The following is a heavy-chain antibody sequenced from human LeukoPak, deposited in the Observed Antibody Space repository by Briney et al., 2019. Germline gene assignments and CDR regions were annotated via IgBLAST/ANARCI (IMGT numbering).Heavy chain of an antibody. J-gene: IGHJ4*02. D-gene: IGHD6-13*01. CDR3: AKDAAAAGSAYYFEY. V-gene: IGHV3-48*03. CDR2: ISSSGSTI. CDR1: GFTFSSYE. Sequence: GGSLRLSCAASGFTFSSYEMDWVRQAPGKGLEWVSYISSSGSTIYYADSVKGRLTISRDDAKNSLYLQMNSLRADDTAIYYCAKDAAAAGSAYYFEYWGQGTLVTVSS.